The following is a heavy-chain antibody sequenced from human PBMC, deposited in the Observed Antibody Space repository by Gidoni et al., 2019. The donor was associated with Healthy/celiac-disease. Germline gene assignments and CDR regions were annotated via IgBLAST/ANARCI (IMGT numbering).Heavy chain of an antibody. V-gene: IGHV1-18*01. Sequence: QVQLVQSGAEVKKPGASVKVSCKASGYTFTSYGISWVRQAPGQGLEWMGWISADNGNTNYAQKLQGRVTMTTDTSTSTAYMELRSLRSDDTAVYYCAGGYCGGDCLVLGGTDWGQGTLVTVSS. CDR3: AGGYCGGDCLVLGGTD. CDR1: GYTFTSYG. D-gene: IGHD2-21*02. CDR2: ISADNGNT. J-gene: IGHJ4*02.